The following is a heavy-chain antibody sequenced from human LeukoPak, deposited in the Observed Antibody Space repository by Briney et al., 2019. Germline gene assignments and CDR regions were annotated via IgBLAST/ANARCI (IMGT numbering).Heavy chain of an antibody. D-gene: IGHD4-17*01. Sequence: GESLRLSCAASGFGFSNYWMSWVRQAPGKGLEWVSASSSGGSNPLYADAVKGRFTISRDNSKNTLYLQMNSLRAEDTAVYYCGRDPNGDYVGAFEFWGRGTMVIVSS. J-gene: IGHJ3*01. CDR3: GRDPNGDYVGAFEF. CDR1: GFGFSNYW. CDR2: SSSGGSNP. V-gene: IGHV3-23*01.